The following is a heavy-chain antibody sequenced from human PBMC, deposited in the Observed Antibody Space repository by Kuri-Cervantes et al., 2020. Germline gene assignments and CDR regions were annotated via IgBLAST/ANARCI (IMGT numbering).Heavy chain of an antibody. CDR1: GYTFTSYG. J-gene: IGHJ4*02. Sequence: ASVKVSCKASGYTFTSYGISWVRQAPGQGLEWMGWISAYNGNTNYAQKLQGRVTMTTDTPTSTAYMELRSLRSDDTAMYYCARVLPWFGDPSGHWDYWGQGTLVTVSS. CDR2: ISAYNGNT. V-gene: IGHV1-18*01. D-gene: IGHD3-10*01. CDR3: ARVLPWFGDPSGHWDY.